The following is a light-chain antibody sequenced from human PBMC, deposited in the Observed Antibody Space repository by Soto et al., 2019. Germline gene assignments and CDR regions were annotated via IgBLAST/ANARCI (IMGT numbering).Light chain of an antibody. Sequence: DIQMTQSPSTLSASVGDRVTITCRASQSISSWLAWYQQKPGKAPKLLIYDASSLESGVPSRFSGCGSGTEFTLTFSSLQPDDFATYYCQQFRGTFGQGTRLEIK. V-gene: IGKV1-5*01. CDR2: DAS. CDR3: QQFRGT. CDR1: QSISSW. J-gene: IGKJ5*01.